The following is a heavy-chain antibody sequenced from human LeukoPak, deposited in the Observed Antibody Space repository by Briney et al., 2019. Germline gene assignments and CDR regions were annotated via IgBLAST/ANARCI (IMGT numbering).Heavy chain of an antibody. Sequence: HGESLNISCKGSGYSFTSYWIAWVRQMPGKGLEWMGIIYPGDSYTTYSPSFQGQVTISADKSISTAYLQWRSLKASDTAMYYCARRSGSDALDIWGQGTMVTVSS. J-gene: IGHJ3*02. D-gene: IGHD3-10*01. CDR1: GYSFTSYW. V-gene: IGHV5-51*01. CDR3: ARRSGSDALDI. CDR2: IYPGDSYT.